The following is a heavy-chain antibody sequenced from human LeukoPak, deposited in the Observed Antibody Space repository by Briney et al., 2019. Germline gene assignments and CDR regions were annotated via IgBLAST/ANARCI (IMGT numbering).Heavy chain of an antibody. CDR2: INHSGST. Sequence: SETLSLTCAVYGGSFSGYYWSWIRQPPGKGLEWMGEINHSGSTNYNPSLKSRVTISVDTSKNQFSLKLSSVTAADTAVYYCARVRGVRGLASGRFDPWGQGTLSPSPQ. CDR3: ARVRGVRGLASGRFDP. J-gene: IGHJ5*02. V-gene: IGHV4-34*01. CDR1: GGSFSGYY. D-gene: IGHD3-10*01.